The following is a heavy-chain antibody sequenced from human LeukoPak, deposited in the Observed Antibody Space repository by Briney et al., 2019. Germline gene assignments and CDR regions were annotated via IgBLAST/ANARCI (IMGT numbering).Heavy chain of an antibody. Sequence: GGSLRLSCSASGFTFKSYAMHWVHQAPGKGLEYVPSINTNGANTYYADSVKGRFTISRDNSRDTVYVQMNSLTPEDTAVYYCVKGLDYSSSQMDSWGQGTLVTVSS. V-gene: IGHV3-64*05. D-gene: IGHD6-6*01. CDR1: GFTFKSYA. CDR3: VKGLDYSSSQMDS. CDR2: INTNGANT. J-gene: IGHJ4*02.